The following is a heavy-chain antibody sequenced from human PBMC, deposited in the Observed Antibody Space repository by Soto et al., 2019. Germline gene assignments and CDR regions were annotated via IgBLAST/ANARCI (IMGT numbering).Heavy chain of an antibody. D-gene: IGHD3-22*01. CDR3: ARESDRSGYYFVY. CDR1: GFTVSSNY. Sequence: EVQLVETGGGLIQPGGSLRLSCAASGFTVSSNYMSWVRQAPGKGLEWVSVIYSGGSTYYADSVKGRFTISRDNSKNTLYLQMNSLRAEDTAVYYCARESDRSGYYFVYWGQGTLVTVSS. V-gene: IGHV3-53*02. J-gene: IGHJ4*02. CDR2: IYSGGST.